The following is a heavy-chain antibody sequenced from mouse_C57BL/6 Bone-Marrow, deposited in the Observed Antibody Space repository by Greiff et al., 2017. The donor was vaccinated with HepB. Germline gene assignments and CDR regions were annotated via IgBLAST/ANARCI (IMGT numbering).Heavy chain of an antibody. CDR2: IDPSDSYT. J-gene: IGHJ1*03. CDR3: ARHYGSRRDWYFDV. Sequence: VQLQQPGAELVMPGASVKLSCKASGYTFTSYWMHWVKQRPGQGLEWIGEIDPSDSYTNYNQKFKGKSTLTVDKSSSTAYMQLSSLTSEDSAVYYCARHYGSRRDWYFDVWGTGTTVTVSS. V-gene: IGHV1-69*01. CDR1: GYTFTSYW. D-gene: IGHD1-1*01.